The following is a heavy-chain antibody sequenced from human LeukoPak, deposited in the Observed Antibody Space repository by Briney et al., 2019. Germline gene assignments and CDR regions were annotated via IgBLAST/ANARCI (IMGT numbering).Heavy chain of an antibody. CDR1: GFTFSSYG. CDR2: IRYDGSNK. CDR3: ARYPGYCSGGSCYGWFGVDY. J-gene: IGHJ4*02. D-gene: IGHD2-15*01. V-gene: IGHV3-30*02. Sequence: GGSLRLSCAASGFTFSSYGMPWVRQAPGKGLERVAFIRYDGSNKYYAASVKGRYTISRDNYKNTLYLQMNSRRAEEPAVYYCARYPGYCSGGSCYGWFGVDYWGQGTLVTVSS.